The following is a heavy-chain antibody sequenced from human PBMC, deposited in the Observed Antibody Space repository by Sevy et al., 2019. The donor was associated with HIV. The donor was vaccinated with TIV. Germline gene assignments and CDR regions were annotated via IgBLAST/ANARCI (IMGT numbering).Heavy chain of an antibody. Sequence: GGSLRLSCAASGFTFSNAWMSWVRQAPGKGLEWVGRIKSKTDGGTTDYAAPVKGRFTISRDDSKNTLYLQMNSLKTEDTAVYYCTTPRSGSYESDAFDIWGQGTMVTVSS. CDR3: TTPRSGSYESDAFDI. CDR2: IKSKTDGGTT. J-gene: IGHJ3*02. CDR1: GFTFSNAW. V-gene: IGHV3-15*01. D-gene: IGHD1-26*01.